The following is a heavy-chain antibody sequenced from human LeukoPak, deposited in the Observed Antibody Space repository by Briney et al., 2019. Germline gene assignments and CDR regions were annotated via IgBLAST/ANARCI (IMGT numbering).Heavy chain of an antibody. J-gene: IGHJ4*02. Sequence: GGSLRLSCAASGFTFSIYTMNWVRQAPGKGLEWVSYISSSGSTIYYADSVKGRFTISRDNAKNSLSLQMNSLRAEDTAVYYCARRADIVLVPAAYFDYWGQGTLVTVSS. V-gene: IGHV3-48*04. D-gene: IGHD2-2*01. CDR2: ISSSGSTI. CDR3: ARRADIVLVPAAYFDY. CDR1: GFTFSIYT.